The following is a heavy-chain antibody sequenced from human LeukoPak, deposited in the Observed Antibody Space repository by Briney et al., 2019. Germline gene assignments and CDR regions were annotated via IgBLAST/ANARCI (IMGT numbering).Heavy chain of an antibody. CDR3: ARGVGSYYYGLDV. V-gene: IGHV4-59*01. CDR2: IYYSGST. Sequence: SETLSLTCTVSGGSISSYYWSWIRQPPGKGLEWIGYIYYSGSTDYNPSLNTRVTISVDTPKNQFSLNLSSVTAADTAVYYCARGVGSYYYGLDVWGQGTTVTVSS. D-gene: IGHD3-10*01. CDR1: GGSISSYY. J-gene: IGHJ6*02.